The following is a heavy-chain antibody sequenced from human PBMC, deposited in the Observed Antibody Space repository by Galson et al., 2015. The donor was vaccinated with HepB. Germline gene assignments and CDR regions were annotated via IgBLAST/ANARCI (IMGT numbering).Heavy chain of an antibody. Sequence: SLRLSCAASGFTFSSYAMHWVRQAPGKGLEWVAVISYDGSNKYYADSVKGRFTISRDNSKNTLYLQMNSLRAEDTAVYYCARDDDDSSSPGSWGQGTMVTVSS. CDR1: GFTFSSYA. CDR3: ARDDDDSSSPGS. J-gene: IGHJ3*01. CDR2: ISYDGSNK. D-gene: IGHD6-6*01. V-gene: IGHV3-30-3*01.